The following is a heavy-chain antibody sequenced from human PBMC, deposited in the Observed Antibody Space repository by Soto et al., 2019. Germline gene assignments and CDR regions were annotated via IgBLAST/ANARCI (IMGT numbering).Heavy chain of an antibody. CDR2: ISSSGSSI. V-gene: IGHV3-48*03. D-gene: IGHD4-4*01. CDR1: GGTFSSYE. Sequence: VQLVQSGAEVKKPGSSVKVSCKASGGTFSSYEMNWVRQAPGKGLEWVSYISSSGSSIYYADSVKGRFTISRDNAKNSLYLQMNSLRGEDTAVYYCARDHPYNNYGGGLDYWGQGTLVTVSS. J-gene: IGHJ4*02. CDR3: ARDHPYNNYGGGLDY.